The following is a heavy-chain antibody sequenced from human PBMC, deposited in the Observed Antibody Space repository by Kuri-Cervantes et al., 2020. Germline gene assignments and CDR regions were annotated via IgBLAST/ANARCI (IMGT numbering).Heavy chain of an antibody. D-gene: IGHD3-10*01. J-gene: IGHJ6*02. CDR3: ARVQTTNYYGFYYGMDV. Sequence: GESLKISCAASGFTFSSYAMHWVRQAPGKGLEWVAVISYDGSNKYYADSVKGRFTISRDNAKNSLYLQMNSLRAEDTAVYYCARVQTTNYYGFYYGMDVWGQGTTVTVSS. CDR1: GFTFSSYA. CDR2: ISYDGSNK. V-gene: IGHV3-30-3*01.